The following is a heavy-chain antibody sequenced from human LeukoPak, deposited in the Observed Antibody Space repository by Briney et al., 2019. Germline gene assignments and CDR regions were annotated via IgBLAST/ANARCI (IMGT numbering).Heavy chain of an antibody. CDR1: GFTSGNHW. V-gene: IGHV3-7*01. D-gene: IGHD6-13*01. J-gene: IGHJ6*03. CDR2: INQDGSEK. Sequence: GGSLRLSCAASGFTSGNHWMSWVRQAPGKGQEWVANINQDGSEKYYVDSVKGRFTISRDNAKNSLYLQMNSLRAEDTAVYYCARLDRADYSTSPVPYYNYYMNAWVKGTTVIVSS. CDR3: ARLDRADYSTSPVPYYNYYMNA.